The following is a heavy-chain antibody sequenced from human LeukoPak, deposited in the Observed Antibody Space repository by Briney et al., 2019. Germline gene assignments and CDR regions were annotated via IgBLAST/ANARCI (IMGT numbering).Heavy chain of an antibody. J-gene: IGHJ6*03. CDR2: ISGSGGST. CDR3: ARDGRYSSSWHQYYYYMDV. CDR1: GFTFSSYA. Sequence: GGSLRLSCAVSGFTFSSYAMSWVRKAPGKGLEWVSAISGSGGSTYYADSVKSRFTTSRDNSKNTLYLQMNSLKAEDTAVYYCARDGRYSSSWHQYYYYMDVWGKGTTVTVSS. V-gene: IGHV3-23*01. D-gene: IGHD6-13*01.